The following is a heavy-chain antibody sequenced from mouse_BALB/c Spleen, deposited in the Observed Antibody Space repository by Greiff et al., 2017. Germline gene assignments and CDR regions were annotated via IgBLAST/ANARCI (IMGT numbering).Heavy chain of an antibody. V-gene: IGHV5-4*02. CDR2: ISDGGSYT. Sequence: EVQVVESGGGLVKPGGSLKLSCAASGFTFSDYYMYWVRQTPEKRLEWVATISDGGSYTYYPDSVKGRFTISRDNAKNNLYLQMSSLKSEDTAMYYCARDGLLYAMDYWGQGTSVTVSS. CDR1: GFTFSDYY. J-gene: IGHJ4*01. D-gene: IGHD2-3*01. CDR3: ARDGLLYAMDY.